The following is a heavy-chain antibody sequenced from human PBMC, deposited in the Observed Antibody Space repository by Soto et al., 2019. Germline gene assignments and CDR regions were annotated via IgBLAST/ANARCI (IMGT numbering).Heavy chain of an antibody. Sequence: LRLSFAASGXTFSSYAMSWVRQAPGKGLEWVSAISGSGGSTYYADSVKGRFTISRDNSKNTLYLQMNSLRAEDTAVYYCAKDSWIQLWLFDYWGQGTLVTVSS. CDR1: GXTFSSYA. D-gene: IGHD5-18*01. J-gene: IGHJ4*02. CDR3: AKDSWIQLWLFDY. V-gene: IGHV3-23*01. CDR2: ISGSGGST.